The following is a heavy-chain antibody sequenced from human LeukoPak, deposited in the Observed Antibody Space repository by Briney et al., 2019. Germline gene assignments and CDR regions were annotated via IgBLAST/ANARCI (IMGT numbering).Heavy chain of an antibody. Sequence: SETLSLTCAVYGGSFSGYYWSWIRQPPGKGLEWIGEINHSGSTNYNPSLKSRVTISVDTSKNQFSLKLSSVTAADTAVYYCARLSAGYSSSWYRGAWGQGTLVTVSS. CDR1: GGSFSGYY. D-gene: IGHD6-13*01. CDR3: ARLSAGYSSSWYRGA. CDR2: INHSGST. J-gene: IGHJ5*02. V-gene: IGHV4-34*01.